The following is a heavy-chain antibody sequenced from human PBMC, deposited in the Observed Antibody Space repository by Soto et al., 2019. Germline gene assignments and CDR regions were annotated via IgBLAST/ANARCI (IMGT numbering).Heavy chain of an antibody. Sequence: ASVKLSCKPSGYTCSGYCISGVGQALEQVLECMGGSSAYDGNAPYAQKRGGRVTMTTDASTSTAYMELRSRRSDNTAVYYCARDKLKIVLVVAASLYYYYGMDVWGQGTTVTVSS. CDR3: ARDKLKIVLVVAASLYYYYGMDV. CDR1: GYTCSGYC. CDR2: SSAYDGNA. V-gene: IGHV1-18*01. D-gene: IGHD2-15*01. J-gene: IGHJ6*02.